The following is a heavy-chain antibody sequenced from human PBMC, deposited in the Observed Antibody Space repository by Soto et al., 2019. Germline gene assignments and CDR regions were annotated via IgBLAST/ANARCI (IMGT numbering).Heavy chain of an antibody. V-gene: IGHV3-74*01. D-gene: IGHD1-26*01. CDR1: GFTFSSYW. J-gene: IGHJ2*01. CDR3: ARGGSRNWYFDR. Sequence: EVQLVESGGGLVQPGGSLRLSCAASGFTFSSYWMHWVRQAPGKGLVWVSRINSDGSSTSYADSVKGRFTISRDNAKNTLDLQMNSLRAEDTAVYYCARGGSRNWYFDRWGRGTLVTVAS. CDR2: INSDGSST.